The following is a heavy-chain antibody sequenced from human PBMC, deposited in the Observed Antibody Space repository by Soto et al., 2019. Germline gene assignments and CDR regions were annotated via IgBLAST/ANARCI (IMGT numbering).Heavy chain of an antibody. CDR1: GFTFSNAW. CDR3: TTLAYCGGDCLNSFDY. CDR2: IKSKTDGGTT. D-gene: IGHD2-21*01. J-gene: IGHJ4*02. Sequence: GGSLRLSCAASGFTFSNAWMSWVRQAPGKGLEWVGRIKSKTDGGTTDYAAPVKGRFTISRDDSKNTLYLQMNSLKTEDTAVYYCTTLAYCGGDCLNSFDYWGQGTLVTVSS. V-gene: IGHV3-15*01.